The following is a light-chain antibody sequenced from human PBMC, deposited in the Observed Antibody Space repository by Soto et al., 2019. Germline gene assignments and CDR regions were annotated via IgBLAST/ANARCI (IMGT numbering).Light chain of an antibody. V-gene: IGKV1-39*01. CDR2: VAS. J-gene: IGKJ1*01. CDR3: QQGYSTPWT. CDR1: QNIKND. Sequence: DIQMTQSPSSLSASVRDRITITCRAGQNIKNDLNWYQQKPGKAPKLLIDVASNLQSGVPLRFSGSGSGTDFTLTIANVQPEDSATYYCQQGYSTPWTFAHGTKVEIK.